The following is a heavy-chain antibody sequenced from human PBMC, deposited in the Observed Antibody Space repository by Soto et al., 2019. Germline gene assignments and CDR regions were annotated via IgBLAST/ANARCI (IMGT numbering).Heavy chain of an antibody. Sequence: QVQLQESGPGLVKPSETLSLTCTVSVSGGSVSTGVHYWSWIRQPPGKGLEWIGYFYYSGSTNYNPDLRSRVTISVDTSKNQFSLKLTSVTAADTAVYYCARGYYTSWYWFDRWGRGTLVTVSS. CDR2: FYYSGST. CDR3: ARGYYTSWYWFDR. CDR1: GGSVSTGVHY. V-gene: IGHV4-61*08. D-gene: IGHD6-13*01. J-gene: IGHJ2*01.